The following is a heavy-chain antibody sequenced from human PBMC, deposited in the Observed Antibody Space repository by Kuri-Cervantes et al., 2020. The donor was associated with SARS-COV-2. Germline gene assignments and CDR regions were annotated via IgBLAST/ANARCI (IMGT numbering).Heavy chain of an antibody. Sequence: GESLKISCSASGFTFSSYAMHWVRQAPGKGLEWVTVISNDGSTKYYADSVKVRFTISSDNSKDTLSLQMNSLRAEDTALYYCVKDRQGLGYSGMDVWGPGATVTVSS. V-gene: IGHV3-30*04. J-gene: IGHJ6*01. D-gene: IGHD2-21*01. CDR1: GFTFSSYA. CDR2: ISNDGSTK. CDR3: VKDRQGLGYSGMDV.